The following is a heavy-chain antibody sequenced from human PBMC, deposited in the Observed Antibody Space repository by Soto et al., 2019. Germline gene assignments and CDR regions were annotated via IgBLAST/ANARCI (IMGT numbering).Heavy chain of an antibody. CDR1: GYTFTSYD. D-gene: IGHD5-12*01. Sequence: QVPLVQSGAEVKKPGASVKVSCKASGYTFTSYDINWVRQATGQGLEWMGWMNPNSGNTGYAQKFQGRVTMTRNTSISTAYMELSSLRSEDTAVYYCARGRLGRVRNSGYDLDYWGQGTLVTVSS. CDR2: MNPNSGNT. J-gene: IGHJ4*02. CDR3: ARGRLGRVRNSGYDLDY. V-gene: IGHV1-8*01.